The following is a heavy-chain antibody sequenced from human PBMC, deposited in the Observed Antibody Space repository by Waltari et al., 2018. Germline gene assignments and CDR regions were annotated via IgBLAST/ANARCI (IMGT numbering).Heavy chain of an antibody. Sequence: QVQLQESGPGLVKPSETLSLTCTVSGYSISSGYYWGWVRQPPGKGVEGMGSIYHSGSTYYNPSLKSRVTISVETSKNQFSLKLSSVTAAETAVYYCARGSGSYYFDYWGQGTLVTVSS. CDR2: IYHSGST. CDR1: GYSISSGYY. D-gene: IGHD1-26*01. J-gene: IGHJ4*02. V-gene: IGHV4-38-2*02. CDR3: ARGSGSYYFDY.